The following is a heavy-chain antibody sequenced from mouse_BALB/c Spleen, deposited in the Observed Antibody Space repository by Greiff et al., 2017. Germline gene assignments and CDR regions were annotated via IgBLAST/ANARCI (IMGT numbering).Heavy chain of an antibody. J-gene: IGHJ4*01. CDR1: GFNIKDTY. D-gene: IGHD2-4*01. CDR2: IDPANGNT. Sequence: EVQLQQSGAELVKPGASVKLSCTASGFNIKDTYMHWVKQRPEQGLEWIGRIDPANGNTKYDPKFQGKATITADTSSNTAYLQLSSLTSEDTAVYYCAPMITERVDYWGQGTSVTVSS. V-gene: IGHV14-3*02. CDR3: APMITERVDY.